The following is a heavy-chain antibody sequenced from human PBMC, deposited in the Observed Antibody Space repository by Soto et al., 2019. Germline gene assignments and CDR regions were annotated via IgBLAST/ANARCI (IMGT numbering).Heavy chain of an antibody. CDR1: GGTFSSYT. V-gene: IGHV1-69*12. J-gene: IGHJ2*01. D-gene: IGHD5-12*01. CDR3: ARGYHRWLQLWYFDL. Sequence: QVQLVQSGAEVKKPGSSVTVSCKASGGTFSSYTISWVRQAPGQGLEWMGGIIPIFGTANYAQKFQGRVTITADESTSTAYMELSSLRSEETAVYYCARGYHRWLQLWYFDLWGRGTLVTVSS. CDR2: IIPIFGTA.